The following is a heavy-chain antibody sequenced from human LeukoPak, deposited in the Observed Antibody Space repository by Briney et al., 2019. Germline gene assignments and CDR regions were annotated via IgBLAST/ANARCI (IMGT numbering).Heavy chain of an antibody. CDR2: IYHSGST. J-gene: IGHJ4*02. CDR1: GYFISSGYY. V-gene: IGHV4-38-2*01. Sequence: SETLSLTCAVSGYFISSGYYWGWIRQPPGKGLEWIGSIYHSGSTYYNPSLKSRVTISVDTSKNQFSLKLSSVTAADTAVYYCARRGGSSGYQRYFDYWGQGTLVTVSS. D-gene: IGHD3-22*01. CDR3: ARRGGSSGYQRYFDY.